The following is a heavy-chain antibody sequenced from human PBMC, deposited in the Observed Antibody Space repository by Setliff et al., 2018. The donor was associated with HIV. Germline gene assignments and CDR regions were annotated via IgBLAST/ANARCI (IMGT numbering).Heavy chain of an antibody. CDR2: TSHSGKT. CDR3: VTSSSWSSRLNF. J-gene: IGHJ4*02. CDR1: GGPLSGHY. V-gene: IGHV4-34*01. Sequence: SETLSLTCAVYGGPLSGHYWSWIRQPPGQGLEWIGETSHSGKTNYNPSLRSRVTISVDTSKNQFSLKLTSVTAADTAVYYCVTSSSWSSRLNFWGPGMLGTVS. D-gene: IGHD2-2*01.